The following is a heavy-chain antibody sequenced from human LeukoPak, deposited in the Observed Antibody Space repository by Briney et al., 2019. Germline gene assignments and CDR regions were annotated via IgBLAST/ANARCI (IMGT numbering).Heavy chain of an antibody. CDR1: GFIFRGYS. D-gene: IGHD6-19*01. Sequence: GGSLRLSCAASGFIFRGYSMNWVRQAPGKGLQWLSYTSTSSSTIYYADSVKGRFTISRDNVKNSLFLQMNSLRVEDTAVYYCARGPAVADYFQHYYMDVWGKGTTVTVSS. CDR2: TSTSSSTI. CDR3: ARGPAVADYFQHYYMDV. V-gene: IGHV3-48*01. J-gene: IGHJ6*03.